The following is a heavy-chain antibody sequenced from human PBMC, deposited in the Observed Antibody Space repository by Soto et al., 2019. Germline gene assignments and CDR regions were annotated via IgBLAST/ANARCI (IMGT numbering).Heavy chain of an antibody. CDR2: IYYSGST. Sequence: TSETLSLTCTVSGGSISSSSYYWGWIRQPPGKGLEWIGSIYYSGSTYYNPSLKSRVTISVDTSKNQFSLKLSSVTAADTAVYYCARERYSSGWYTNWFDPWGQGTLVTVSS. D-gene: IGHD6-19*01. CDR1: GGSISSSSYY. J-gene: IGHJ5*02. V-gene: IGHV4-39*07. CDR3: ARERYSSGWYTNWFDP.